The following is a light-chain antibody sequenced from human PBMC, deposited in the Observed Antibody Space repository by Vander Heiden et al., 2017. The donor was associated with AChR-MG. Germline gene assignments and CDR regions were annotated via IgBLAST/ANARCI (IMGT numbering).Light chain of an antibody. CDR2: EAN. CDR1: SSDVRTYNY. Sequence: QPALTQPASVSRSPALSITISCTGASSDVRTYNYVSWYQQHPGKAPKLMIYEANKRPSGVSDRFSGSRSGNTASLTISGLQADDEAEYYCCSYAGSSIVIFGGGTKLTVL. CDR3: CSYAGSSIVI. J-gene: IGLJ2*01. V-gene: IGLV2-23*01.